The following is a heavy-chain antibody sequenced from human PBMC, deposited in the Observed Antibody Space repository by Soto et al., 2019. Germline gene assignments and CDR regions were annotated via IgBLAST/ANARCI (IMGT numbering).Heavy chain of an antibody. J-gene: IGHJ4*02. CDR2: IKQDGSEK. D-gene: IGHD3-22*01. Sequence: VGSLRLSCAASGFTFSSYWMSWVRQAPGKGLEWVANIKQDGSEKYYVDSVKGRFTISRDNAENSLYLQMNSLRAEDTAVYYCARDPNYYDSSGPGHYFDYCGQRTLLTVSS. CDR3: ARDPNYYDSSGPGHYFDY. CDR1: GFTFSSYW. V-gene: IGHV3-7*03.